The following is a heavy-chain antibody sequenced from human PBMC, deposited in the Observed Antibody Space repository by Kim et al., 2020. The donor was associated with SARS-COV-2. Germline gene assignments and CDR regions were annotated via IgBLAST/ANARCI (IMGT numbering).Heavy chain of an antibody. J-gene: IGHJ4*02. CDR2: TRKNANSYTT. CDR1: GFTFSDYY. CDR3: VRVTLTYYYDG. D-gene: IGHD3-22*01. V-gene: IGHV3-72*01. Sequence: GGSLRLSCAASGFTFSDYYMDWVRQAPGKGLEWVGRTRKNANSYTTVYAATGKGRFTIDSDDSKNSLYLQMNSLETADAAVYYCVRVTLTYYYDGWGQGTLVTVSS.